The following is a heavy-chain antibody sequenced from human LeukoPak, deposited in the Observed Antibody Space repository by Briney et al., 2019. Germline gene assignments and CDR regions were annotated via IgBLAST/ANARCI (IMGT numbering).Heavy chain of an antibody. CDR1: GFTFSSYS. D-gene: IGHD3-16*02. J-gene: IGHJ4*02. V-gene: IGHV3-48*02. CDR3: ARDYDDYVWGSYRSGLDY. CDR2: ISSSSSTI. Sequence: PGGSLRLSCAASGFTFSSYSMNWVRQAPGKGLEWVSYISSSSSTIYYADSVKGRFTISRDNAKNSLYLQMNSLRDEDTAVYYCARDYDDYVWGSYRSGLDYWGQGTLVTVSS.